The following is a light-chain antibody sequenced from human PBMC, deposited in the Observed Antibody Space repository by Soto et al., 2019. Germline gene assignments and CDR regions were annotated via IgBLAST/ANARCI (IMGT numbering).Light chain of an antibody. CDR2: VNSDGSH. CDR1: SGHSSYG. V-gene: IGLV4-69*01. J-gene: IGLJ2*01. CDR3: QTWGTGIAV. Sequence: QLVLTQSPSASASLGASDNFTCTLSSGHSSYGIAWHQQQPEKGPRYLMKVNSDGSHRKGDGIPDRFSGSSSGAERYLTISSLQSEDEADYYCQTWGTGIAVFGGGTQLTVL.